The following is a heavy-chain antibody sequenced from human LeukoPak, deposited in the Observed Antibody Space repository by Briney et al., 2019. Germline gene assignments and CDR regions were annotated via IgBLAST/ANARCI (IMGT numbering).Heavy chain of an antibody. CDR3: ARGVAAVGSPFAY. Sequence: SETLSLTCTVSGGSISGYYWSWIRQPPGKGLEWIGFIHYSGTTNYNPSLKSRVTISVDTSKNQFSLKLTSVTAADTAAYYCARGVAAVGSPFAYWGQGTLVTVSS. D-gene: IGHD6-13*01. J-gene: IGHJ4*02. V-gene: IGHV4-59*01. CDR1: GGSISGYY. CDR2: IHYSGTT.